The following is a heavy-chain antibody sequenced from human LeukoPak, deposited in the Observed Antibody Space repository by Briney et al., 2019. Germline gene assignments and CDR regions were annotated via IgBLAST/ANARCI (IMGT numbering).Heavy chain of an antibody. V-gene: IGHV4-59*12. CDR1: GGSISSYY. Sequence: PSETLSLTCTVSGGSISSYYWSWIRQPPGKGLEWIGYIYYSGSTNYNPSLKSRVTISVDRSKNQFSLKLSSVTAADTAVYYCAREGYGDYVDAFDIWGQGTMVTVSS. D-gene: IGHD4-17*01. CDR2: IYYSGST. CDR3: AREGYGDYVDAFDI. J-gene: IGHJ3*02.